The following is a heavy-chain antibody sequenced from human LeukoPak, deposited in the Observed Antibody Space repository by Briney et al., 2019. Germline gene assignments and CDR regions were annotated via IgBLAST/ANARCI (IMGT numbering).Heavy chain of an antibody. CDR2: ISHSGSP. D-gene: IGHD1-26*01. CDR1: GYSISSGYY. J-gene: IGHJ4*02. Sequence: SETLSLTCSVSGYSISSGYYWGWIRQPPGKGLEWIGSISHSGSPYYNPSLKSRVTVSLDTSKNQVSLKLSSVTATDTAVYFCAASSRVGATSGYFDYWGQGTLVTVSS. CDR3: AASSRVGATSGYFDY. V-gene: IGHV4-38-2*01.